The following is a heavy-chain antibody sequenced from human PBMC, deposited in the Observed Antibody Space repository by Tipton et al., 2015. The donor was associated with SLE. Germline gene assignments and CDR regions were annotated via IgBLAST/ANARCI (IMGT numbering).Heavy chain of an antibody. CDR3: ARGGPYQRLPLCMDV. V-gene: IGHV1-46*01. Sequence: QLVQSGAEVKKPGASVKVSCKASGYNFTSYSLHWVQQAPGQGLEWMGIIIPRGVSTRYAQKFQGRVSMTRDTSTNTVYMELSSLRSEDTAVYYCARGGPYQRLPLCMDVWGKGTTVTVSS. CDR1: GYNFTSYS. J-gene: IGHJ6*03. CDR2: IIPRGVST. D-gene: IGHD2-2*01.